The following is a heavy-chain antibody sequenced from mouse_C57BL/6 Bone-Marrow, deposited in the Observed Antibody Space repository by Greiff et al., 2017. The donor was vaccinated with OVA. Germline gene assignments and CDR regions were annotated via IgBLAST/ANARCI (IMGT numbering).Heavy chain of an antibody. V-gene: IGHV2-2*01. CDR3: ARLGRAMDY. Sequence: VKLLESGPGLVQPSQSLSITCTVSGFSFTSYGVHWVRQSPGKGLEWLGVIWSGGSTDYNAAFISRLSISKDNSKSQVFFKMNSLQADDTAIYYCARLGRAMDYWGQGTSVTVSS. J-gene: IGHJ4*01. D-gene: IGHD4-1*01. CDR1: GFSFTSYG. CDR2: IWSGGST.